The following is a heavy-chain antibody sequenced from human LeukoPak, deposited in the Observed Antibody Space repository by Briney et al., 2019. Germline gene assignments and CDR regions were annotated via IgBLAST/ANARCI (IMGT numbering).Heavy chain of an antibody. D-gene: IGHD2-2*01. CDR1: GVTFSSYS. Sequence: PLGSLRLSSAASGVTFSSYSMNWVRQAPRKGLEWVSSISSSSSYTYYADSVKGRFTISRDNAKNSLYLQMNSLRAEDTAVYYCARDPEEGVVVTDYWGQGTLVTVSS. J-gene: IGHJ4*02. V-gene: IGHV3-21*01. CDR2: ISSSSSYT. CDR3: ARDPEEGVVVTDY.